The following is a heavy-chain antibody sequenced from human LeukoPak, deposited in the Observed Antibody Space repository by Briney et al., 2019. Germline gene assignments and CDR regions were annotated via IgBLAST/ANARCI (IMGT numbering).Heavy chain of an antibody. D-gene: IGHD3-3*01. CDR2: ISDTGNT. V-gene: IGHV3-23*01. J-gene: IGHJ4*02. Sequence: GGSLRLSCAASGFTLSSYAMSWVRQAPGKGLEWVSAISDTGNTYHADSVKGRFTISRDSSKNTLFLQMNRLRPEDAAVYYCAKTVLRFLEWLLPFDYWGQGTLVTVSS. CDR3: AKTVLRFLEWLLPFDY. CDR1: GFTLSSYA.